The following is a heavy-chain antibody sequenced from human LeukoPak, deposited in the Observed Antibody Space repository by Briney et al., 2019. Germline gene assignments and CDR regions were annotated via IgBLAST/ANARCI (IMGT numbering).Heavy chain of an antibody. Sequence: SETLSITCTVSGGSISSYYWIWIRQPPGKGLEWIGYIYYSGSTNYNPSLKSRVTISVDTSKNQFSLKLSSVTAADTAVYYCASGVPPYYFDYWGQGTLVTVSS. J-gene: IGHJ4*02. CDR1: GGSISSYY. D-gene: IGHD6-6*01. CDR3: ASGVPPYYFDY. V-gene: IGHV4-59*01. CDR2: IYYSGST.